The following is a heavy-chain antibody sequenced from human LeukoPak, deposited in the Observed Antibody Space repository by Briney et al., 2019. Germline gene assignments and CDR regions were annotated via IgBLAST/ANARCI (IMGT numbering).Heavy chain of an antibody. CDR1: GGSISSYY. CDR2: IYYSGST. CDR3: ARGGAGYSSSWGAFDI. Sequence: SETLSLTCTVSGGSISSYYWSWIRQPPGKGLEWIGYIYYSGSTNYNPSLKSRVTISVDTSKNQFSLKLSSVTAADTAVYYCARGGAGYSSSWGAFDIWGQGTMVTVSS. J-gene: IGHJ3*02. V-gene: IGHV4-59*01. D-gene: IGHD6-13*01.